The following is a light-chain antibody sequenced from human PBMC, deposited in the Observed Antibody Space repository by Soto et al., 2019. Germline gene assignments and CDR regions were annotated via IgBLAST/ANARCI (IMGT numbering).Light chain of an antibody. CDR2: EVS. V-gene: IGLV2-14*01. J-gene: IGLJ2*01. CDR1: SSDVGGYTY. Sequence: QSALTQPASVSGSPGQSVTISCTGTSSDVGGYTYVSWYQQYPGKAPRLMIYEVSNRPSGVSNRFSGSKSGKTASLTLSGLQAEDGGEYYCASYTSSRTVLFGGGTKLTVL. CDR3: ASYTSSRTVL.